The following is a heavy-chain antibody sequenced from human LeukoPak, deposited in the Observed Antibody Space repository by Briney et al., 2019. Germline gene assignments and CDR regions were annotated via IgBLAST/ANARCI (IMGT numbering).Heavy chain of an antibody. J-gene: IGHJ5*02. CDR3: ARDVRHRYCSSSSCYWGWLDP. CDR1: GYTFTSYY. D-gene: IGHD2-2*01. Sequence: GASVRVSCKASGYTFTSYYMHWVRQAPGQGLEWMGIINPSGGSTSYAQKFQGRVTMTRDMSTSTAYMELSSLRSEDTAVYYCARDVRHRYCSSSSCYWGWLDPWGQGTLVTVSS. V-gene: IGHV1-46*01. CDR2: INPSGGST.